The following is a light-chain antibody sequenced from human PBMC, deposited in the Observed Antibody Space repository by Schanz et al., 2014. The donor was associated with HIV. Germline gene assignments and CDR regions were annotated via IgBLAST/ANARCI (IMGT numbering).Light chain of an antibody. CDR3: GTWDDSLNGWV. J-gene: IGLJ3*02. CDR1: SSNIGRNY. CDR2: ATY. V-gene: IGLV1-44*01. Sequence: QSVLTQAPSASGTPGQRVTILCSGSSSNIGRNYANWYQHLPGTAPKLLIYATYQRPSGVPDRFSGSGSDTSASLAISGLQSEDEADYYCGTWDDSLNGWVFGGGTKLTVL.